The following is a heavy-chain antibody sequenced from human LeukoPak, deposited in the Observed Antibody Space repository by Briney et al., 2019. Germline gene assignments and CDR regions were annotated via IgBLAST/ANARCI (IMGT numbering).Heavy chain of an antibody. Sequence: GGPLRLPCAASGFPVSTNYMSWVREPPGKGLEWVSLIYSGGSTYYADSVKGRFTISRDNSKNPLYLQMDSLTAEDTAVYYCARTFLSGGGYKVGYFDYWGQGTLVTVSS. D-gene: IGHD5-24*01. J-gene: IGHJ4*02. V-gene: IGHV3-53*01. CDR3: ARTFLSGGGYKVGYFDY. CDR1: GFPVSTNY. CDR2: IYSGGST.